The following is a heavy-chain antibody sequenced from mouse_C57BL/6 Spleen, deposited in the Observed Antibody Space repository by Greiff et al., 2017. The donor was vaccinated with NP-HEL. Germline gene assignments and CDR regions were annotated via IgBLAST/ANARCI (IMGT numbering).Heavy chain of an antibody. Sequence: VQLQESGAELARPGASVKLSCKASGYTFTSYGISWVKQRTGQGLEWIGEIYPRSGNTYYNEKFKGKATLTADKSSSTAYMELRSLTSEDSAVYFCARSGTTVSDYAMDYWGQGTSVTVSS. V-gene: IGHV1-81*01. CDR2: IYPRSGNT. CDR1: GYTFTSYG. D-gene: IGHD1-1*01. J-gene: IGHJ4*01. CDR3: ARSGTTVSDYAMDY.